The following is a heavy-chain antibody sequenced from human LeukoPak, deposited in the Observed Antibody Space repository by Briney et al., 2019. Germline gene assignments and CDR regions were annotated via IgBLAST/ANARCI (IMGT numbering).Heavy chain of an antibody. CDR3: ARETSTQCSGGSCYLDH. CDR1: GFTVSSNY. Sequence: PGGSLRLSCAASGFTVSSNYMNWVRQAPGKGLEWVSVYYTGGSTYYADSVKGRFTISRDTSKNTLYLQMNSLRPEDTAVYYCARETSTQCSGGSCYLDHWGQGTLGTVSS. V-gene: IGHV3-66*02. D-gene: IGHD2-15*01. CDR2: YYTGGST. J-gene: IGHJ4*02.